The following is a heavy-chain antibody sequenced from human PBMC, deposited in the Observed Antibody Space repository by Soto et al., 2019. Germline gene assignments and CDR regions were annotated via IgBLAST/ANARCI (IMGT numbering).Heavy chain of an antibody. CDR3: ARDVYCSGGSCYYFDY. Sequence: ASVKVSCKASGYTFTSYGISWVRQSPGQGLEWMGWISAYNGNTNYAQKLQGRVTMTTDTSTSTAYMELRSLRSDDTAVYYCARDVYCSGGSCYYFDYWGQGTLVTVSS. J-gene: IGHJ4*02. CDR1: GYTFTSYG. CDR2: ISAYNGNT. V-gene: IGHV1-18*01. D-gene: IGHD2-15*01.